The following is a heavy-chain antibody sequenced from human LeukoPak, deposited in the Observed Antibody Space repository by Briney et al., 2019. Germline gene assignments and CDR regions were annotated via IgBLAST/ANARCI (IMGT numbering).Heavy chain of an antibody. V-gene: IGHV4-59*01. CDR1: GGSISSYY. D-gene: IGHD5-12*01. J-gene: IGHJ4*02. CDR3: ARVRGYAYFDY. Sequence: SETLSLTCTVSGGSISSYYRSWIRQPPGKGLEWIGYIYYSGSTNYNPSLKSRVTISVDTSKNQFSLKLSSVTAADTAVYYCARVRGYAYFDYWGQGTLVTVSS. CDR2: IYYSGST.